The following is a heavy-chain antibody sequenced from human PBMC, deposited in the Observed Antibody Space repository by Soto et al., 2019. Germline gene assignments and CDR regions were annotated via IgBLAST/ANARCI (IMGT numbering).Heavy chain of an antibody. CDR1: GFTVSSNY. J-gene: IGHJ6*03. Sequence: EVQLVESGGGLVQPGGSLRLSCAASGFTVSSNYMSWVRQAPGKGLEWVSVIYSGGSTYYADSVKGRFTISRHNSKNTLYLQMNSLRAEDTAVYYCARGQSSKYYYMDVWGKGTTVTVSS. V-gene: IGHV3-53*04. CDR2: IYSGGST. D-gene: IGHD6-13*01. CDR3: ARGQSSKYYYMDV.